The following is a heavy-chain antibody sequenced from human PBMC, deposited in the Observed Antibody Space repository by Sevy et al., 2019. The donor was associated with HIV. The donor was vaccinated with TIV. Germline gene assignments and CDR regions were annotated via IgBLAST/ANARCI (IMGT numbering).Heavy chain of an antibody. D-gene: IGHD2-15*01. CDR1: GFTFSSSA. V-gene: IGHV1-58*01. Sequence: ASVNVSCKASGFTFSSSAVQWVRQARGQRLEWIGWIVVGSAKTNYAQKFQERVTITRDMSTSTAYMELSSLRSEDTAVYYCAADPAGYSERADYFDYWGQGTLVTVSS. CDR3: AADPAGYSERADYFDY. J-gene: IGHJ4*02. CDR2: IVVGSAKT.